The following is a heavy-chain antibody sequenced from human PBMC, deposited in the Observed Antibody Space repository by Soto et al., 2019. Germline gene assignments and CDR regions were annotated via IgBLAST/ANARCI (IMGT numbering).Heavy chain of an antibody. V-gene: IGHV3-23*01. Sequence: EVQLLESGGGLVQPVGSLRLSCTASGFTFSNYAMSWVRQAPGKGLEWVSTISGSGDSTNYADSVKGQFAISRDNSNNMLYVQMDSLRVEDTAVYYCAKENRRGYCSGGICYGYFDYWGQGTLVTVSS. CDR1: GFTFSNYA. D-gene: IGHD2-15*01. CDR2: ISGSGDST. J-gene: IGHJ4*02. CDR3: AKENRRGYCSGGICYGYFDY.